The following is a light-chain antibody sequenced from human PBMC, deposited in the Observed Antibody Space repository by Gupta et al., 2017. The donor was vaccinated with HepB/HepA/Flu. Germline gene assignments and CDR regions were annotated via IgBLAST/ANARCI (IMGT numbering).Light chain of an antibody. Sequence: IQMTQSPSSLSASVGDTITITCRASQSVGTYLNWYQQKLGQAPTLLLHGASRLHSGVPSRFSGSGSGTDFTLTITNLQANDSAGYSCQQRLSSPRTFGQGTKVE. CDR1: QSVGTY. CDR3: QQRLSSPRT. CDR2: GAS. V-gene: IGKV1-39*01. J-gene: IGKJ1*01.